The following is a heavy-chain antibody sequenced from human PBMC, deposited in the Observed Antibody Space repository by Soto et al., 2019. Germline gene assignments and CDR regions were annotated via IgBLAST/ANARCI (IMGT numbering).Heavy chain of an antibody. CDR1: GFTFSSYS. CDR2: ISSSSSYI. Sequence: GGSLRLSCAASGFTFSSYSMNWVRQAPGKGLEWVSSISSSSSYIYYADSVKGRFTISRDNAKNSLYLQMNSLRAEDTAVYYCARDPLLWFGEYPGHYYYYYMDVWGKGTTVTVSS. CDR3: ARDPLLWFGEYPGHYYYYYMDV. D-gene: IGHD3-10*01. J-gene: IGHJ6*03. V-gene: IGHV3-21*01.